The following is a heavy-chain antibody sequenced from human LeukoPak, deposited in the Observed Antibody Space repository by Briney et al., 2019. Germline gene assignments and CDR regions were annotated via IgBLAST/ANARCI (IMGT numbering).Heavy chain of an antibody. J-gene: IGHJ4*02. CDR1: GGSISSGGYY. CDR2: IYYSGST. V-gene: IGHV4-31*03. Sequence: SETLSLTCTVSGGSISSGGYYWSWIRQHPGKGLEWIGYIYYSGSTYYNPSLKSRVTISVDTSKNQFSQELSSVTAADTAVYYCARGHSSGYYYVYWGQGTLVTVSS. CDR3: ARGHSSGYYYVY. D-gene: IGHD3-22*01.